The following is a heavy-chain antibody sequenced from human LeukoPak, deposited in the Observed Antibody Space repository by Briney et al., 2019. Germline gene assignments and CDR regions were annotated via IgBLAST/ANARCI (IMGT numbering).Heavy chain of an antibody. J-gene: IGHJ5*02. CDR1: GYTFTGYY. CDR2: ISAYNGNT. V-gene: IGHV1-18*04. D-gene: IGHD2-21*02. Sequence: GASVKVSCKASGYTFTGYYMHWIRQAPGQGLEWMGWISAYNGNTNYAQKLQGRVTMTTDTSTSTAYMELRSLRSDDTAVYYCARDSDLGFDPWGQGTLVTVSS. CDR3: ARDSDLGFDP.